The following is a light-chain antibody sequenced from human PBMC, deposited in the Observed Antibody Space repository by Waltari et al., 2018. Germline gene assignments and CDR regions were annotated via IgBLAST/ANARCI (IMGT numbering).Light chain of an antibody. J-gene: IGKJ2*01. CDR3: QQYNSYSPMYT. Sequence: DIQMTQSPSTLSASVGDRVTITCRASQSISSWLAWYQQKPGKAPKLLIYKASSLESVVPSRFSGSGSGTEFTLTISSLQPDDFATYYCQQYNSYSPMYTFGQGTKLEIK. CDR1: QSISSW. V-gene: IGKV1-5*03. CDR2: KAS.